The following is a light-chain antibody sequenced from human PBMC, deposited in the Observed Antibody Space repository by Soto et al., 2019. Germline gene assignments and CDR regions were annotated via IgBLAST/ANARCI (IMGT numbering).Light chain of an antibody. CDR2: GAS. CDR1: QSVSSSF. CDR3: QQYDSSPWT. Sequence: EIVLTQSPGTLSLSPGERATLACRASQSVSSSFLAWYQQKPGQAPRRLIYGASSRATGIPDRFSGSGSGTDFTLTISSLEPEDFAVYYCQQYDSSPWTFGQGTKVEIK. V-gene: IGKV3-20*01. J-gene: IGKJ1*01.